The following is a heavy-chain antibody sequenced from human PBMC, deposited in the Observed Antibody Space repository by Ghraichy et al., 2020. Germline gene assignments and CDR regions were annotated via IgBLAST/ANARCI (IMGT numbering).Heavy chain of an antibody. CDR1: GFTFSSYS. CDR3: ALLWFREPNLDGFDP. CDR2: ISSSSSTI. D-gene: IGHD3-10*01. Sequence: GGSLRLSCAASGFTFSSYSMNWVRQAPGKGLEWVSYISSSSSTIYYADSVKGRFTISRDNAKNSLYLQMNSLRAEDTAVYYCALLWFREPNLDGFDPWGQGTLVTVSS. V-gene: IGHV3-48*01. J-gene: IGHJ5*02.